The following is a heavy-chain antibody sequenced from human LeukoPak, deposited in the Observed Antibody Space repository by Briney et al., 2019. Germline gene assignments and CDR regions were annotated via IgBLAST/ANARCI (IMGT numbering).Heavy chain of an antibody. Sequence: GGTLGLSCAASGFTFSEYTMNGVRQAPGKGGEGISYIVITRSTIYYAASVYGRFTISRHTDKTSLYLQMNSLRDEDTAVYYCARGRSGYYFDYWGQGTLVAVSS. CDR3: ARGRSGYYFDY. CDR2: IVITRSTI. CDR1: GFTFSEYT. V-gene: IGHV3-48*02. D-gene: IGHD3-22*01. J-gene: IGHJ4*02.